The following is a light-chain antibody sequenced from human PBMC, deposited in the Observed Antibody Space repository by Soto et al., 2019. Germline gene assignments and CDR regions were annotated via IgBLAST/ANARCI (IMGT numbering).Light chain of an antibody. V-gene: IGKV1-5*01. CDR1: QSVGRW. Sequence: DIQMTQSPSTLSASVGDRVTITCRASQSVGRWLAWYQQKPGKAPNLLIFDASSLESGVPSRFSGIGSGTEFTLTISSLQPDDFATYYCQQYSSYSTFAGGTKVEIK. CDR3: QQYSSYST. J-gene: IGKJ4*01. CDR2: DAS.